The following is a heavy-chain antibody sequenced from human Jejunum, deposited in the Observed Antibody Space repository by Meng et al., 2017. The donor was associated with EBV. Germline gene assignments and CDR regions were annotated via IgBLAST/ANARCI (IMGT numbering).Heavy chain of an antibody. V-gene: IGHV3-15*01. CDR1: GFNFDNTW. D-gene: IGHD4-17*01. CDR3: TSRVVTTNDY. CDR2: IKRKSDGLTT. J-gene: IGHJ4*02. Sequence: EVRRVEFGGGLVKPGGSLRLAFSASGFNFDNTWMNWVRQAPGKGPEWIGRIKRKSDGLTTEYIASVQGRFIISRDDSNNILYLEMNGLKTEDTAVYYCTSRVVTTNDYWGQGTLVTVSS.